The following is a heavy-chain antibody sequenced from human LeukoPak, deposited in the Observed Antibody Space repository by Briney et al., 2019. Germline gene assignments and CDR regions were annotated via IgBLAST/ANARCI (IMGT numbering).Heavy chain of an antibody. J-gene: IGHJ6*02. CDR1: GFIFSNYA. V-gene: IGHV3-30-3*01. D-gene: IGHD2/OR15-2a*01. Sequence: GRSLRLSCAASGFIFSNYAMVWVRQAPGKGLEWVAVISYDGSNKYYADSVKGRFTVSRDNSKNTLYLQMNILRAEDTAVYHCARDGPVKNYYHGMDVWGQGTTVTVSS. CDR3: ARDGPVKNYYHGMDV. CDR2: ISYDGSNK.